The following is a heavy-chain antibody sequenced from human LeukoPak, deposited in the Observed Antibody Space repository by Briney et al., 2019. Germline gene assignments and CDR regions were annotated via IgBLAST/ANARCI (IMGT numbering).Heavy chain of an antibody. J-gene: IGHJ4*02. D-gene: IGHD1-26*01. CDR2: INAGNGNT. V-gene: IGHV1-3*01. Sequence: GASVKVSCKASGYTFTSYAMHWVRQAPGQRLEWMGWINAGNGNTKYSQKFQGRVTITRDTSASTAYMELSSLRSEDTAVYYCAKPLSEWEPYYFDYWGQGTLVTVSS. CDR1: GYTFTSYA. CDR3: AKPLSEWEPYYFDY.